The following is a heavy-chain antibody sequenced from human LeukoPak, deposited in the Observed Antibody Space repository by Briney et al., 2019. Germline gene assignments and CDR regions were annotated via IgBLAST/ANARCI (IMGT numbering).Heavy chain of an antibody. J-gene: IGHJ4*02. CDR3: ARGKYSFDY. Sequence: GGSLRLSCAASGFTFSDSYMSWIRQAPGKVLEYISYISSSGSTIYYADSVKGRFTLSRDNAMNSLSLEMNSLRAEDTAVYYCARGKYSFDYWGQGTLVTVSS. CDR2: ISSSGSTI. V-gene: IGHV3-11*01. CDR1: GFTFSDSY.